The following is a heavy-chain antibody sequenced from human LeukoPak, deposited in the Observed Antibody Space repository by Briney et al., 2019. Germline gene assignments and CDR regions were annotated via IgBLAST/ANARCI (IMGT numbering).Heavy chain of an antibody. V-gene: IGHV4-61*02. CDR2: IYTSGST. D-gene: IGHD7-27*01. J-gene: IGHJ4*02. CDR1: GGSISSGSYY. Sequence: SQTLSLTCTVSGGSISSGSYYWSWIRQPAGKGLEWIGRIYTSGSTNYNPSIKSRVTISVDTSKNQFSLKLSSVTAADTAVYYCARGLGFDYWGQGTLVTVSS. CDR3: ARGLGFDY.